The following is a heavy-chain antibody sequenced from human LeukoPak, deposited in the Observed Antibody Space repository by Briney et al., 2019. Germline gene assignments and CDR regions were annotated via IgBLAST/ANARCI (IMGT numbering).Heavy chain of an antibody. J-gene: IGHJ6*04. V-gene: IGHV3-48*03. CDR3: AELGITMIGGV. CDR2: ISSSGSTI. CDR1: GFTFSSYE. D-gene: IGHD3-10*02. Sequence: GGSLSLSCAASGFTFSSYEMNWVRQAPGKGLEWVSYISSSGSTIYYADSVKGRFTISRDNAKNSLYLQMNSLRAEDTAVYYCAELGITMIGGVWGKGTTVTVSS.